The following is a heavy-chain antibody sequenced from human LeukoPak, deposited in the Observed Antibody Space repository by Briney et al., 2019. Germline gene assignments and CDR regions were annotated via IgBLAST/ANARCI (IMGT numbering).Heavy chain of an antibody. CDR3: ARLQYSSGWYGGNYFDY. CDR2: INPNSGGT. D-gene: IGHD6-19*01. V-gene: IGHV1-2*02. CDR1: GYTFTGYY. J-gene: IGHJ4*02. Sequence: GASVKVSCKASGYTFTGYYMHWVRQAPGQGLEWMGWINPNSGGTNYAQKFQGRVTMTRDTSISTAYMELSRLRSDDTAVYYCARLQYSSGWYGGNYFDYWGQGTLVTVSS.